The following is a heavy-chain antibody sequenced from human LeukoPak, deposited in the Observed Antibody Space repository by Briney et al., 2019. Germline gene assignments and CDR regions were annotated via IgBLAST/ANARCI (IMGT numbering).Heavy chain of an antibody. CDR2: INHSGST. J-gene: IGHJ5*02. CDR3: ARGRVVPAATARWFDP. Sequence: NPSEALSLTCAVYGGSFSGYYWSWIRQPPGKGLEWIGEINHSGSTNYNPSLKSRVTISVDTSKNQFSLKLGSVTAADTAVYYCARGRVVPAATARWFDPWGQGTLVTVSS. CDR1: GGSFSGYY. D-gene: IGHD2-2*01. V-gene: IGHV4-34*01.